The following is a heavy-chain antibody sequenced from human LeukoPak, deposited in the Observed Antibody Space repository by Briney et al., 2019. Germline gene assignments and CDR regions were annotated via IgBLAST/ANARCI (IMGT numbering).Heavy chain of an antibody. D-gene: IGHD1-14*01. CDR2: FYSDDRA. V-gene: IGHV3-66*02. J-gene: IGHJ6*03. Sequence: GGSLRLSWVASGFTVSRHVMGLVRQAPGKGLEWVSLFYSDDRASYAGSVKGRFNTSRNNSKNTLFLQMSGLKPEDTAIYYCARDLAGFQEPRYYYYMDVWGKGTTVTVSS. CDR3: ARDLAGFQEPRYYYYMDV. CDR1: GFTVSRHV.